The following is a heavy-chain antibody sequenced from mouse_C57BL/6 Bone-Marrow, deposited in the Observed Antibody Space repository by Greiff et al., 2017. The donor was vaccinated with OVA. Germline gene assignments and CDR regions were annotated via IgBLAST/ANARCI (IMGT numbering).Heavy chain of an antibody. D-gene: IGHD1-1*01. CDR2: INPYNGGT. V-gene: IGHV1-19*01. CDR3: ARGFTTVVASYYFDY. Sequence: VQLQQSGPVLVKPGASVKMSCKASGYTFTDYYMNWVKQSHGKSLEWIGVINPYNGGTSYNQKFKGKATLTVDKSSSTAYMELNSLTSEDSAVYYCARGFTTVVASYYFDYWGQGTTLTVSS. CDR1: GYTFTDYY. J-gene: IGHJ2*01.